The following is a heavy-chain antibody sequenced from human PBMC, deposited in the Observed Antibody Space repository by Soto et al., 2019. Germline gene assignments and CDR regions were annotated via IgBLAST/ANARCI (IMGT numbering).Heavy chain of an antibody. D-gene: IGHD6-19*01. CDR2: INAGNGNT. V-gene: IGHV1-3*01. CDR3: ARDLGGWTDY. Sequence: VSVEVSSEDPGYALTSYAMHWLRQAPRQRLEWMGWINAGNGNTKYSQKFQGRVTITRDTSASTAYMELSSLRSEDTTVYYCARDLGGWTDYWGQGTLVTVSS. CDR1: GYALTSYA. J-gene: IGHJ4*02.